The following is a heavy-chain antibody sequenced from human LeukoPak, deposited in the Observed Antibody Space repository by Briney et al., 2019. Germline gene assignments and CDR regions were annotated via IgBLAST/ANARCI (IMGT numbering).Heavy chain of an antibody. J-gene: IGHJ4*02. V-gene: IGHV1-69*05. Sequence: SVKVSCKASGGTFSSYAISWVRQAPGQGLEWMGRIIPIFGTANYAQKFQGRVTITTDESTSTAYMELSSLRSEDTAVYYCARDGGEGYFDWLLWGQGTLVSVSS. CDR1: GGTFSSYA. D-gene: IGHD3-9*01. CDR3: ARDGGEGYFDWLL. CDR2: IIPIFGTA.